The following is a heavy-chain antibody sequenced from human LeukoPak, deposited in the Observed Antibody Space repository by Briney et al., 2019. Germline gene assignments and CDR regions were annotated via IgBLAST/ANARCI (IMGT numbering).Heavy chain of an antibody. CDR3: AREGFGCSSTSCYADDWFDP. J-gene: IGHJ5*02. D-gene: IGHD2-2*01. CDR2: IYHSGST. V-gene: IGHV4-30-2*01. Sequence: PSETLSLTCAVSGGSISSGGYSWSWIRQPPGKGLEWIGYIYHSGSTYYNPSLKSRVTISVDRSKNQFSLKLSSVTAADTAVYYCAREGFGCSSTSCYADDWFDPWGQGTLVTVSS. CDR1: GGSISSGGYS.